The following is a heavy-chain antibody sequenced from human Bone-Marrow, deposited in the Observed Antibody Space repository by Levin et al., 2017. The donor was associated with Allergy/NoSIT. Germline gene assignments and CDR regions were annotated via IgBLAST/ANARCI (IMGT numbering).Heavy chain of an antibody. Sequence: KASETLSLTCAVSGGSISSNYWSWIRQPPGKGLEWIGYIYDTGSTTYNPSLKSRVTISADTSKNQFSLKLTSVTPADTAVYYCARRTYYPYYFDYWGQGTLVTVSS. CDR1: GGSISSNY. CDR2: IYDTGST. CDR3: ARRTYYPYYFDY. D-gene: IGHD1-26*01. J-gene: IGHJ4*02. V-gene: IGHV4-59*08.